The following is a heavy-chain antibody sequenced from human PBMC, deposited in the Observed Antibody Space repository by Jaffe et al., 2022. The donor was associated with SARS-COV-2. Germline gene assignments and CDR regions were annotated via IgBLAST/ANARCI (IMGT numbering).Heavy chain of an antibody. Sequence: QVQLVESGGGVVQPGRSLRLSCAASGFTFSSYGMHWVRQAPGKGLEWVAVISYDGSNKYYADSVKGRFTISRDNSKNTLYLQMNSLRAEDTAVYYCAKDPMGFYYDSSGYPPTSDYWGQGTLVTVSS. CDR3: AKDPMGFYYDSSGYPPTSDY. CDR2: ISYDGSNK. V-gene: IGHV3-30*18. CDR1: GFTFSSYG. J-gene: IGHJ4*02. D-gene: IGHD3-22*01.